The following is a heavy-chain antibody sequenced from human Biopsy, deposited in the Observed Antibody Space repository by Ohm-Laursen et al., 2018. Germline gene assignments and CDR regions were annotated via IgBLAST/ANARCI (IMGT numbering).Heavy chain of an antibody. Sequence: CLRPSCADSGFTFSSYGMSWVRQAPGKGLEWVSVLSGSGGTTYYADSVKGRFTISRDNSKNTLYLQMNSLTAEDTAVYYCAKTFHGSSFLYDYWGQGTLVTVSS. J-gene: IGHJ4*02. V-gene: IGHV3-23*01. CDR2: LSGSGGTT. CDR3: AKTFHGSSFLYDY. CDR1: GFTFSSYG. D-gene: IGHD2-15*01.